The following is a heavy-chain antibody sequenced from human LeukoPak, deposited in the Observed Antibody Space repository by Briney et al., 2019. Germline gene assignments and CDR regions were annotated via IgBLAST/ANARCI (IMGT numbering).Heavy chain of an antibody. CDR2: IYYSGST. Sequence: SETLSLTCTVSGGSISSSTYYWGWIRRPPGKGLEWIGSIYYSGSTYYNPSLKSRVTVSVDTSENQFSLKLSSVTAADTAVYYCVRGSTLRHYQYWGQGTLVTVSS. J-gene: IGHJ4*02. V-gene: IGHV4-39*01. CDR1: GGSISSSTYY. CDR3: VRGSTLRHYQY. D-gene: IGHD3-16*01.